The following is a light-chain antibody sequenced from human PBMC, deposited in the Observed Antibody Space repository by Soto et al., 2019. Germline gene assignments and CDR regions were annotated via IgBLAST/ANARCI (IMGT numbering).Light chain of an antibody. J-gene: IGKJ4*01. V-gene: IGKV3-15*01. CDR3: QEYNNWHPIT. Sequence: EIVMTQSPATLSVSPGERATLSCRASQSISSKLAWYQQKPGQAPRLLIYGASTRATGIPVRFSGSGSGTEFTLTITSLQSEDFEVYYCQEYNNWHPITFGGGTKVDIK. CDR2: GAS. CDR1: QSISSK.